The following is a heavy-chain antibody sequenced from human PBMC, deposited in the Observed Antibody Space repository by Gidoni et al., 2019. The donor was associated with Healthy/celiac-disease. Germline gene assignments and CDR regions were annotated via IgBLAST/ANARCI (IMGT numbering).Heavy chain of an antibody. Sequence: QVQLVQSGAEVKKPGASVNVSCKASGYTFTSYYMHWVRQAPGQGLEWMGIINPSGGSTSYAQKFQGRVTMTRDTSTSTVYMELSSLRSEDTAVYYCARGGYCSSTSCSPSFRFDPWGQGTLVTVSS. CDR2: INPSGGST. V-gene: IGHV1-46*01. J-gene: IGHJ5*02. CDR3: ARGGYCSSTSCSPSFRFDP. CDR1: GYTFTSYY. D-gene: IGHD2-2*01.